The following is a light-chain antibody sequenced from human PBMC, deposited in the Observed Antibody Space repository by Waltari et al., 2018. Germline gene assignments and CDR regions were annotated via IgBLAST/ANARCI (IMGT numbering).Light chain of an antibody. Sequence: SYELTQPPSVSVSPGQPASITCSGDNWGDKYACWYQQKPGQSPVVVLYQDTKRPSGIPERFSGSNSGNTATLTISGTQAMDEADYYCRAWDSSTYHVVFGGGTKLTVL. CDR3: RAWDSSTYHVV. V-gene: IGLV3-1*01. CDR1: NWGDKY. J-gene: IGLJ2*01. CDR2: QDT.